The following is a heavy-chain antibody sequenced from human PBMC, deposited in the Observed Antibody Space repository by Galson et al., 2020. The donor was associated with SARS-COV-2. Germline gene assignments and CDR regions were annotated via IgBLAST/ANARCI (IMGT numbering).Heavy chain of an antibody. CDR1: GYTFTSYG. CDR2: ISAYNGNT. J-gene: IGHJ6*02. D-gene: IGHD3-3*01. CDR3: ARTRKEYYDFWSGPSLYYYYYYGMDV. V-gene: IGHV1-18*01. Sequence: ASVKVSCKASGYTFTSYGISWVRQAPGQGLEWMGWISAYNGNTNYAQKLQGRVTMTTDTSTSTAYMELRSLRSDDTAVYYCARTRKEYYDFWSGPSLYYYYYYGMDVWGQGTTVTVSS.